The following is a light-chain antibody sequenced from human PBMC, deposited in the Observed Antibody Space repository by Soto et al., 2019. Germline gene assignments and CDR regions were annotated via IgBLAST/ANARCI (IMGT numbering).Light chain of an antibody. V-gene: IGLV2-14*01. Sequence: QSALTQPASVSGSPGQSITISCTGSSSDVGGYNYVSWYQQHPGKAPKLMIYEVSNRPSGVSNRFSGSKSGNTASLTISGLQAEDEAHYYCSSYTSGSTWVFAGGTKLTVL. J-gene: IGLJ3*02. CDR2: EVS. CDR1: SSDVGGYNY. CDR3: SSYTSGSTWV.